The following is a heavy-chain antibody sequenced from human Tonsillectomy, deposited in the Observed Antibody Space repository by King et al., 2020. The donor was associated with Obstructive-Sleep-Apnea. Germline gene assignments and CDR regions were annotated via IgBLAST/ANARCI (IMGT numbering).Heavy chain of an antibody. Sequence: VQLVESGGGLVQPGGSGRRSCGAPGLTFNSYWMTRVRQAPGKGLEWVANIKQDGNGKNYWESVKGRFTISRDNAKKSVFLQMNSLTAEDTAVYYCAREYWGPDYWGQGTLVTVSS. CDR3: AREYWGPDY. CDR1: GLTFNSYW. D-gene: IGHD3-16*01. CDR2: IKQDGNGK. J-gene: IGHJ4*02. V-gene: IGHV3-7*01.